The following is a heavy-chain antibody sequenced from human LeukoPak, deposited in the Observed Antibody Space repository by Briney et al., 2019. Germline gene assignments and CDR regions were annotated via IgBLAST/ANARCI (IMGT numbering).Heavy chain of an antibody. CDR3: ASTIVPPYYDFWSGYYPLDY. V-gene: IGHV3-21*01. CDR2: ISSSSSYI. D-gene: IGHD3-3*01. Sequence: GGSLRLSCADSGFTFSSYSMNWVRQAPGKGLEWVSSISSSSSYIYYADSVKGRFTISRDNAKNSLYLQMNSLRAEDTAVYYCASTIVPPYYDFWSGYYPLDYWGQGTLVTVSS. CDR1: GFTFSSYS. J-gene: IGHJ4*02.